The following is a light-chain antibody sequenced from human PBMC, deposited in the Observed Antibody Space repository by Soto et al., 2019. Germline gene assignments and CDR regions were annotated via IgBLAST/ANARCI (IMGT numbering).Light chain of an antibody. CDR3: QQYGSSPYT. V-gene: IGKV3-20*01. CDR1: QSVSSSY. Sequence: EIVLTQSPGTLSLSPGERATLSCRASQSVSSSYLAWYQQKPGQAPRLLIYGASSRATGIPDRFSGSGSGTGFALTISRLEPEDFAVYYCQQYGSSPYTFGKEAKLEIK. J-gene: IGKJ2*01. CDR2: GAS.